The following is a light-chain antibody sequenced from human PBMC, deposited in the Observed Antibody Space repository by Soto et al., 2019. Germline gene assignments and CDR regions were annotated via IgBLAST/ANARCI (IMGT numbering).Light chain of an antibody. V-gene: IGKV3-20*01. CDR1: QSISSNS. Sequence: ESVLTQSPGTLSLSPGERATLSCRASQSISSNSLAWYQQKPGQAPRLLISGASSRATGIPDRFRGSGSGTDFTLTISRLEPEDFAVYYCQQYGRSSWTFGQGTKVEIK. J-gene: IGKJ1*01. CDR3: QQYGRSSWT. CDR2: GAS.